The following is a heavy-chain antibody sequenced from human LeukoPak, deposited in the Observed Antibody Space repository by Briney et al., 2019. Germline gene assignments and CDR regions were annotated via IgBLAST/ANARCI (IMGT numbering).Heavy chain of an antibody. CDR1: GFTFDDYA. V-gene: IGHV3-9*01. Sequence: GGSLRLSCAASGFTFDDYAMHWVRQAPGKGLEWVSGISWNGDNIGYADSVKGRFTIYRDNAKNSLYLQMNSLRVEDTALYYCTKGSGSHYYFDYWGQGTLVTVSS. CDR3: TKGSGSHYYFDY. CDR2: ISWNGDNI. J-gene: IGHJ4*02. D-gene: IGHD1-26*01.